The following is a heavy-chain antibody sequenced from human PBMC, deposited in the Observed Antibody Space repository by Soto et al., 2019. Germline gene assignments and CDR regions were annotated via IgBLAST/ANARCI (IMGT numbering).Heavy chain of an antibody. CDR2: ISYDGSNK. J-gene: IGHJ6*02. V-gene: IGHV3-30-3*01. CDR3: ARALGYCSSTSCYYYYYGMDV. CDR1: GFTFSSYA. D-gene: IGHD2-2*01. Sequence: SLRLSCAASGFTFSSYAMHWVRQAPGKGLEWVAVISYDGSNKYYADSVKGRFTISRDNSKNTLYLQMNSPRAEDTAVYYCARALGYCSSTSCYYYYYGMDVWGQGTTVTVSS.